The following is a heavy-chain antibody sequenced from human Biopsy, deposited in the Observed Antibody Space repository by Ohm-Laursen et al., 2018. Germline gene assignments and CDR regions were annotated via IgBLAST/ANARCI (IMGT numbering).Heavy chain of an antibody. Sequence: SLRLSCTASGFTFSSYAMSWVRQAPGKGLEWVSGISGSGGTTDYADSVKGRFTISRDNPRNTVYLQMNSLRDEDTAVYYCAKINPSSIYYNYGMDVWGQGTTVTVSS. CDR3: AKINPSSIYYNYGMDV. CDR2: ISGSGGTT. J-gene: IGHJ6*02. V-gene: IGHV3-23*01. CDR1: GFTFSSYA.